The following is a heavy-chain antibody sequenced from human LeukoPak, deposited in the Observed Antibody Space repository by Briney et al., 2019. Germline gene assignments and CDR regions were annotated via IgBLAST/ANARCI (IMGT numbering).Heavy chain of an antibody. Sequence: SQTRSLTCTVSGGSISSGSYYWSWIRQPAGKGLEWIGRIYTSGSTNYNPSLKSRVTISVDTSKNQFSLKLSSVTAADTAVYYCARVGLDWGSIDYWGQGTLVTVSS. CDR1: GGSISSGSYY. V-gene: IGHV4-61*02. CDR3: ARVGLDWGSIDY. CDR2: IYTSGST. D-gene: IGHD3/OR15-3a*01. J-gene: IGHJ4*02.